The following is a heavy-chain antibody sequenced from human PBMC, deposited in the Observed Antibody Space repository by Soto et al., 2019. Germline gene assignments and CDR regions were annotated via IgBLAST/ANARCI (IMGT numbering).Heavy chain of an antibody. CDR3: ARATYSSGWRDAFDI. D-gene: IGHD6-19*01. J-gene: IGHJ3*02. V-gene: IGHV1-69*06. CDR1: GGTFSSYA. CDR2: IIPIFGTA. Sequence: SVKVSFKASGGTFSSYAISWLRQAPGQGLEWMGGIIPIFGTANYAQRFQGRVTITADKSTSTAYMELSSLRSEDTAVYYCARATYSSGWRDAFDIWGQGTVVTVSS.